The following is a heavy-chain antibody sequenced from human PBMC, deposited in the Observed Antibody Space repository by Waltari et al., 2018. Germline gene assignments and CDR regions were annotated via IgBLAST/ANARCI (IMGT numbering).Heavy chain of an antibody. D-gene: IGHD2-15*01. CDR3: AKVEDGGNAEGY. CDR2: ISGSGGST. Sequence: EVQLLESGGGLVQPGGSLRLSCAASGFTFSSYAMSWVRQAPGKGLEWVSAISGSGGSTYYADSVKGRFTIARDNSKNTLYLQMNSLRAEDTAVYYCAKVEDGGNAEGYWGQGTLVTVSS. J-gene: IGHJ4*02. CDR1: GFTFSSYA. V-gene: IGHV3-23*01.